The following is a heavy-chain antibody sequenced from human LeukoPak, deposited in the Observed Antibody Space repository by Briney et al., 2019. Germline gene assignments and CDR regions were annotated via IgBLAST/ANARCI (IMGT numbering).Heavy chain of an antibody. J-gene: IGHJ5*02. CDR1: GYTFTSYY. CDR3: ARAGSFSSPEFDP. V-gene: IGHV1-2*02. Sequence: ASVKVSCKASGYTFTSYYMHWVRQAPGQGLEWMGWINPNSGGTNYAQKFQGRVTMTRDTSISTAYMELSRLRSDDTAVYYCARAGSFSSPEFDPWGQGTLVTVSS. D-gene: IGHD6-6*01. CDR2: INPNSGGT.